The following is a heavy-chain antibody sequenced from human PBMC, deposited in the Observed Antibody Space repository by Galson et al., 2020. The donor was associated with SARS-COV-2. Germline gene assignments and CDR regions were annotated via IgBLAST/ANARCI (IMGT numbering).Heavy chain of an antibody. V-gene: IGHV3-21*01. D-gene: IGHD1-26*01. CDR2: ISSSSSYI. J-gene: IGHJ6*02. CDR3: ASDQGSSIYYYYYGMDV. Sequence: GESLKISCAASGFTFSSYSMNWVRQAPGKGLEWVSSISSSSSYIYYADSVKGRFTISRDNAKNSLYLQMNSLRAEDTAVYYCASDQGSSIYYYYYGMDVWGQGTKVTVSS. CDR1: GFTFSSYS.